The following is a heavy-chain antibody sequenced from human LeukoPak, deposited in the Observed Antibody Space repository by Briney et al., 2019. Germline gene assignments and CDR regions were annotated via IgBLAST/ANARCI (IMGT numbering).Heavy chain of an antibody. CDR1: GFTFSRYW. D-gene: IGHD3-22*01. CDR2: MKEDGSRR. J-gene: IGHJ4*02. CDR3: ATPLDYYDSSGYHQGGD. V-gene: IGHV3-7*03. Sequence: PGGSLRLSCTTPGFTFSRYWMTWVRQAPGKGLEWVANMKEDGSRRNYVDSVKGRFTISRDNAKNSLYLQMNNLRAEDTAVYYCATPLDYYDSSGYHQGGDWGQGTLVTVSS.